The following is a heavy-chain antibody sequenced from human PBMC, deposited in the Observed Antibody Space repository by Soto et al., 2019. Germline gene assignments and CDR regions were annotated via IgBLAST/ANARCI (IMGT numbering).Heavy chain of an antibody. CDR2: INHSGST. Sequence: SETLSLTCAVYGGSFIGYYWSWILQPPWKGLEWIGEINHSGSTNYNPSLKSRVTISVDTSKNQFSLKLSSVTAADTAVYYCAREAGSTIFGVSVEDPGIDVLGQGSTVTGSS. D-gene: IGHD3-3*01. J-gene: IGHJ6*02. CDR3: AREAGSTIFGVSVEDPGIDV. CDR1: GGSFIGYY. V-gene: IGHV4-34*01.